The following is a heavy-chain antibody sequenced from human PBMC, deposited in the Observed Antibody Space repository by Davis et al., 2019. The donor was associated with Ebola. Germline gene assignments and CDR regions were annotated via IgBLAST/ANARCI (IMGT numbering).Heavy chain of an antibody. CDR1: GFTFSNFA. CDR3: ARDTPDCSGGSCYSRWFDP. Sequence: GESLKISCAASGFTFSNFAMHWVRQAPGKGLEWVAVIWYDGSNKYYADSVKGRFTISRDNSKNTLYLQMNSLRAEDTAVYYCARDTPDCSGGSCYSRWFDPWGQGTLVTVSS. CDR2: IWYDGSNK. J-gene: IGHJ5*02. V-gene: IGHV3-33*08. D-gene: IGHD2-15*01.